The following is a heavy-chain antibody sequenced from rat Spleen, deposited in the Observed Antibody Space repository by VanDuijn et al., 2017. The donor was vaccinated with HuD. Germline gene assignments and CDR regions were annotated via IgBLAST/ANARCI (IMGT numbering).Heavy chain of an antibody. CDR1: GFTFRNYD. Sequence: EVQLVESGGGLVQPGGSMKLSCAASGFTFRNYDMVWVRQAPAQGLKWVATISYDGSTPYYRDSVQGRFTISRDNAKSTLYLHMDSLRSEDTATYHCIRGYYFDYWGQGVMLTVSS. V-gene: IGHV5-29*01. J-gene: IGHJ2*01. CDR2: ISYDGSTP. CDR3: IRGYYFDY.